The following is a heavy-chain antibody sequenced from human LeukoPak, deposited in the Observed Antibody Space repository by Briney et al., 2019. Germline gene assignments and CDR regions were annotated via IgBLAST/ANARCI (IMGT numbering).Heavy chain of an antibody. V-gene: IGHV1-18*04. D-gene: IGHD4-17*01. CDR1: GYTFTSYY. CDR2: ISAYNGNT. Sequence: ASVKVSCKASGYTFTSYYMHWVRQAPGQGLEWMGWISAYNGNTNYAQKLQGRVTMTTDTSTSTAYMELRSLRSDDTAVYYCARNTVTKGDWFDPRGQGTLVTVSS. CDR3: ARNTVTKGDWFDP. J-gene: IGHJ5*02.